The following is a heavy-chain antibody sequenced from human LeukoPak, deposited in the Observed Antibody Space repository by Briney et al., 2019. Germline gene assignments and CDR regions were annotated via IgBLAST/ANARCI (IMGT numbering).Heavy chain of an antibody. V-gene: IGHV3-23*01. D-gene: IGHD6-19*01. Sequence: PGGSLRLSCAAPGFTFSSYAMSWVRQAPGKGLEWVSAISGSGGSTYYADSVKGRFTISRDNSKNTLYLQMNSLRAEDTAVYYCAKGPAPIAVAGTDYWGQGTLVTVSS. CDR3: AKGPAPIAVAGTDY. CDR2: ISGSGGST. CDR1: GFTFSSYA. J-gene: IGHJ4*02.